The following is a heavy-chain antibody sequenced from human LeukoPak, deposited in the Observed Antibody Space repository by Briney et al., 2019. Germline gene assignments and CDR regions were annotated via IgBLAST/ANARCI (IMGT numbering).Heavy chain of an antibody. CDR1: GFTFSSYA. J-gene: IGHJ5*01. CDR2: ISGSGGSA. D-gene: IGHD3-22*01. CDR3: AKTPIVYDSSGYYDS. Sequence: AGGSLRLSCAASGFTFSSYAMSWVRQAPGKGLEWVSAISGSGGSAYYADPVKGRFTISRDNSKNTLYLQMNSLRAEDTAVYYCAKTPIVYDSSGYYDSWGQGTLVTVSS. V-gene: IGHV3-23*01.